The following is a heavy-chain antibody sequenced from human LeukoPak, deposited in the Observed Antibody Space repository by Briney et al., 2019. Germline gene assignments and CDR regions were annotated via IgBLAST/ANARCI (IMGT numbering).Heavy chain of an antibody. CDR3: ARRHQLDGYND. Sequence: PSETLSLTCTVSGGSISSGGYYWSWIRQHPGKGLEWIGYIYYSGSTNYNPSLKSRVTISVDTSKNQFSLKLSSVTAADTAVYYCARRHQLDGYNDWGQGTLVTVSS. J-gene: IGHJ4*02. CDR1: GGSISSGGYY. V-gene: IGHV4-61*08. CDR2: IYYSGST. D-gene: IGHD5-24*01.